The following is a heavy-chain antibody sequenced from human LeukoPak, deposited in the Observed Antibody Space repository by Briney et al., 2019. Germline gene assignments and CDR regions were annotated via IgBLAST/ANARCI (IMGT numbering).Heavy chain of an antibody. V-gene: IGHV4-34*01. CDR1: GGSFSGYY. D-gene: IGHD3-16*02. CDR3: ARSDYVWGSYRYGYFFDY. Sequence: SETPSLTCAVYGGSFSGYYWSWIRQPPGKGLEWIGEINHSGSTNYNPSLKSRVTISVDTSKNQFSLKLSSVTAADTAVYYCARSDYVWGSYRYGYFFDYWGQGALVTVSS. J-gene: IGHJ4*02. CDR2: INHSGST.